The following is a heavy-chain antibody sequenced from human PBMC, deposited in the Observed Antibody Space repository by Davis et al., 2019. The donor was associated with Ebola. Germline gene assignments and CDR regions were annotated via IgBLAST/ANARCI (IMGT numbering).Heavy chain of an antibody. Sequence: ASVKVSCKASGYTFTSYYMHWVRQAPGQGLEWMGIINPSGGSTSYAQKFQGGVTMTRDTSTSTVYMELSSLRSEDTAVYYCARDFKGRFDQLLTFDYWGQGTLVTVSS. CDR3: ARDFKGRFDQLLTFDY. V-gene: IGHV1-46*01. J-gene: IGHJ4*02. CDR2: INPSGGST. CDR1: GYTFTSYY. D-gene: IGHD2-2*01.